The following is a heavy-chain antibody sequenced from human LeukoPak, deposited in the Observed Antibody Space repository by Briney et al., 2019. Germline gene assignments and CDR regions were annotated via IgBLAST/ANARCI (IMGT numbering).Heavy chain of an antibody. D-gene: IGHD7-27*01. J-gene: IGHJ3*02. CDR2: ISSSETTV. CDR1: GLPYSRYE. Sequence: GGPLRLLCAASGLPYSRYEMIGLRGARGRALEWVSYISSSETTVYYADSVKGRFTISRDNAKNSLYLRMNSLRAEDTAVYYCASGSRLGGRAFDIWGQGTKVTVSS. CDR3: ASGSRLGGRAFDI. V-gene: IGHV3-48*03.